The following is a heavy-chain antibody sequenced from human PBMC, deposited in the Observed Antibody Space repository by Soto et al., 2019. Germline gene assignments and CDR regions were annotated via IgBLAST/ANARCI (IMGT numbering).Heavy chain of an antibody. D-gene: IGHD5-18*01. J-gene: IGHJ4*02. CDR3: VRDREYSYQNYCGL. Sequence: SETLSLTCTASGGSINSGGYYCTWIRQNPEKGLERLGNIDHSGPTYYNRSLRSRLSISLDTSHNQFSLQVSSMTAAPTAVHFCVRDREYSYQNYCGLRGQGHLVTVS. CDR2: IDHSGPT. V-gene: IGHV4-31*03. CDR1: GGSINSGGYY.